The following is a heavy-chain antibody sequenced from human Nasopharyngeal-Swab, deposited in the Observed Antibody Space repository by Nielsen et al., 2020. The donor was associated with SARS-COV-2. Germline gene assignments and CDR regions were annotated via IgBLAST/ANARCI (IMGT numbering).Heavy chain of an antibody. J-gene: IGHJ2*01. D-gene: IGHD2-15*01. CDR1: GFTVSSNY. CDR2: IGGSGGST. Sequence: GGSLRLSCAASGFTVSSNYMSWVRQAPGKRLEWVSGIGGSGGSTYYADSVKGQFTISRDNSKNTLYLQMNSLRAEDTAVYYCAKDRGCSGGSCYVHWYFDLWGRGTLVTVSS. CDR3: AKDRGCSGGSCYVHWYFDL. V-gene: IGHV3-23*01.